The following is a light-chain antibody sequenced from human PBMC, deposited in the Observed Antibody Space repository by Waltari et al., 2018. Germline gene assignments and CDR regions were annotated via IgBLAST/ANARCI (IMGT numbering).Light chain of an antibody. CDR3: QQYFDSLS. V-gene: IGKV4-1*01. CDR2: WAS. Sequence: DIVMTQSPDSLAVSLGERATFNCTSSQSVFHSSNSKSYLAWYQQKPGQPPKMIIYWASNRECGVPDRFSGSGSGTDFTLTISSLQAEDVAVYYCQQYFDSLSFGQGTKLEIK. J-gene: IGKJ2*01. CDR1: QSVFHSSNSKSY.